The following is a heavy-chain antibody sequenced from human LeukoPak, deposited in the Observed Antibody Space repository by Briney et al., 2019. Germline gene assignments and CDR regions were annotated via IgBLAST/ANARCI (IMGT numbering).Heavy chain of an antibody. CDR1: GFTVSSNY. CDR2: IDSGGST. Sequence: GGSLRLSCAVFGFTVSSNYMSWVRQAPGKGLEWVSVIDSGGSTYCADSVKGRFTISRDNAKNSLYLQMNSLRAEDTALYYCAKGRSSSTYYGMDVWGQGTTVTGSS. CDR3: AKGRSSSTYYGMDV. D-gene: IGHD6-6*01. J-gene: IGHJ6*02. V-gene: IGHV3-53*05.